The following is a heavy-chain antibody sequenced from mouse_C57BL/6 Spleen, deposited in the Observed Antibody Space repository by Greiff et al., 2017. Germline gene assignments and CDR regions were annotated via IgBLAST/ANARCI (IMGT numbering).Heavy chain of an antibody. CDR1: GFTFTDYY. Sequence: EVQRVESGGGLVQPGGSLSLSCAASGFTFTDYYMSWVRQPPGKALEWLGFIRNKANGYTTEYSASVKGRLTISRDNSQSILYLQMNALRAEDSATYYCARSGYYFDYWGQGTTLTVSS. D-gene: IGHD4-1*01. J-gene: IGHJ2*01. CDR3: ARSGYYFDY. CDR2: IRNKANGYTT. V-gene: IGHV7-3*01.